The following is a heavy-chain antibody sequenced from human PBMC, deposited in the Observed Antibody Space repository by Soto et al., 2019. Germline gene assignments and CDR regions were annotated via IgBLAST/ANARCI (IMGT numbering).Heavy chain of an antibody. CDR2: IWYDGSNK. Sequence: GGSLRLSCAASGFTFSSYGMHWVRQAPGKGLEWVAVIWYDGSNKYYADSVKGRFTISRDNSKNTLYLQMNSLRAEDTAVYYCSIGYCSGGSCYIPHYYGMDVWGQGTTVTVSS. J-gene: IGHJ6*02. D-gene: IGHD2-15*01. CDR1: GFTFSSYG. CDR3: SIGYCSGGSCYIPHYYGMDV. V-gene: IGHV3-33*01.